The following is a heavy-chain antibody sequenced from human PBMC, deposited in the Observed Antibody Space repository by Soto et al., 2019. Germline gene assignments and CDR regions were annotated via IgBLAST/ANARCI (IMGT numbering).Heavy chain of an antibody. CDR3: ARDFLIVATTGGARYYYYGMDV. D-gene: IGHD5-12*01. CDR1: GFTFSSYG. J-gene: IGHJ6*02. CDR2: IWYDGSNK. V-gene: IGHV3-33*01. Sequence: QVQLVESGGGVVQPGRSLRLSCAASGFTFSSYGMHWVRQAPGKGLEWVAVIWYDGSNKYYADSVKGRFTISRDNSKNTLYLQMNSLRAEDTAVYYSARDFLIVATTGGARYYYYGMDVWGQGTTVTVSS.